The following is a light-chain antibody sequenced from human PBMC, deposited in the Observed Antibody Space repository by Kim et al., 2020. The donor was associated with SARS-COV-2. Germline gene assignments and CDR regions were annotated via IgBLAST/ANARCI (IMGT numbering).Light chain of an antibody. CDR2: FAS. CDR1: QSPPSSQ. Sequence: LSPGGRVTLSCRASQSPPSSQLAWYQQKPGQTPRLLIYFASNRATGIPDRFSGSGSGTDFTLTINRLEPEDSAVYYCQQYHASPTFGRGTKVHIK. J-gene: IGKJ1*01. CDR3: QQYHASPT. V-gene: IGKV3-20*01.